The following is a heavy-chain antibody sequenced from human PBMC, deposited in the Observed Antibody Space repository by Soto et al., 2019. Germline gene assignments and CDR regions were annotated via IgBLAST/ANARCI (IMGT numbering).Heavy chain of an antibody. CDR3: ARVGGFGATTIDY. CDR2: IHYSGST. CDR1: GGSISNYY. J-gene: IGHJ4*02. D-gene: IGHD3-10*01. V-gene: IGHV4-59*08. Sequence: SETLSLTCTVSGGSISNYYWSWIRQPPGKGLEWIGYIHYSGSTNYSPFLKSRVTISVDTSKNQFSLKLSSVTAADTAVYYCARVGGFGATTIDYWGQGTLVTVSS.